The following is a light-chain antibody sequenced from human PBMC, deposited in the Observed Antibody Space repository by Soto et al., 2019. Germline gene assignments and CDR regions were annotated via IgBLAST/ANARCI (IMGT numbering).Light chain of an antibody. CDR2: DAS. CDR3: PQYDRP. Sequence: DIQMTQSPSSLSASVGDRVTITCQASQAIANSLNWYQHKPGKPPKLLIYDASNLETGVPSRFSGSRYGTDFASVISSPPPEHMATYYCPQYDRPFGHATKLEIK. J-gene: IGKJ2*01. CDR1: QAIANS. V-gene: IGKV1-33*01.